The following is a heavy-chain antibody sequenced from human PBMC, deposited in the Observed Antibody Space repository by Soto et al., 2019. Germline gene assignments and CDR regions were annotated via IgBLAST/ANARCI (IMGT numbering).Heavy chain of an antibody. CDR2: IYYSGST. CDR1: GGSISSGDYC. Sequence: SETLSLTCTVSGGSISSGDYCWSWIRQPPGKGLGWIGYIYYSGSTYYNPSLKSRVTISVDTSKNQFSLKLSSVTAADTAVYYCARAALLHYYDSSGPFDYWGQGTLVTVSS. D-gene: IGHD3-22*01. CDR3: ARAALLHYYDSSGPFDY. V-gene: IGHV4-30-4*01. J-gene: IGHJ4*02.